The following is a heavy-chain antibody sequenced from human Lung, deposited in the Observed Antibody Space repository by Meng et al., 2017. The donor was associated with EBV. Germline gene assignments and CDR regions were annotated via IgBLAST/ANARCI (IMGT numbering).Heavy chain of an antibody. D-gene: IGHD6-19*01. V-gene: IGHV4-31*01. J-gene: IGHJ4*02. CDR3: ASRRLVWMSDY. Sequence: GQGVWTPVRSGILPSPDSGGFGDGGAYHWSWLRQRSGKGREWIGYIYYSWSTFYPPHLKSPDTLSDDTSKNPSSVKLSSVSGPGPAVYYCASRRLVWMSDYWGQGALVTVSS. CDR2: IYYSWST. CDR1: GGFGDGGAYH.